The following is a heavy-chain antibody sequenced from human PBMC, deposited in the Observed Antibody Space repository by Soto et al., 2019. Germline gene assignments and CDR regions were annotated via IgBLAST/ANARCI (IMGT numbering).Heavy chain of an antibody. CDR3: GRRGCSSTGSNTRGDYYRGMDA. V-gene: IGHV1-69*01. CDR2: IIPIFGTA. J-gene: IGHJ6*04. CDR1: GGTFSSYA. D-gene: IGHD2-2*02. Sequence: QVQLVQSGAEVKKPGSSVKVSCKASGGTFSSYAISWVRQAPGQGLEWMGGIIPIFGTANYAQKFQGRVTITADESKSTAYREMSSLRSEDTAVYYCGRRGCSSTGSNTRGDYYRGMDAGGKGTTVTVPS.